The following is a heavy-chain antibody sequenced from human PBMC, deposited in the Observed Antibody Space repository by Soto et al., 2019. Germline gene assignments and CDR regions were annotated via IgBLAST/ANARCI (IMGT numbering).Heavy chain of an antibody. CDR1: GGTFSSYA. D-gene: IGHD3-10*01. V-gene: IGHV1-69*13. CDR3: VSGFDYYGSGSYHPLDY. CDR2: IIPIFGTA. Sequence: GASVKVSCKASGGTFSSYAISWVRQAPGQGLEWMGGIIPIFGTANYAQKFQGRVTITADESTSTAYMELSSLRSEDTAVYYCVSGFDYYGSGSYHPLDYWGQGTLVTVSS. J-gene: IGHJ4*02.